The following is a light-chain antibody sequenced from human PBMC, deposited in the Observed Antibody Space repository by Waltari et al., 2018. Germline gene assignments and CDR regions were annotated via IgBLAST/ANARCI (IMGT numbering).Light chain of an antibody. J-gene: IGLJ2*01. CDR3: YSTDSSGNHGGV. CDR1: ALPKKH. V-gene: IGLV3-10*01. Sequence: SYELTQPPSVSVSPGQTARITCSGDALPKKHAFWYQQKSGQAPVLVIYEDTNRPSGIPVRFCGSSSGPMATLTISGAQGEDEADYYCYSTDSSGNHGGVFGGGTKLTVL. CDR2: EDT.